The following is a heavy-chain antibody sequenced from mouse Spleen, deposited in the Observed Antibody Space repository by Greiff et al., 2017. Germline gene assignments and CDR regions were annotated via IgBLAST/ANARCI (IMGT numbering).Heavy chain of an antibody. J-gene: IGHJ4*01. CDR1: GFTFSDYG. Sequence: EVHLVESGGGLVKPGGSLKLSCAASGFTFSDYGMHWVRQAPEKGLEWVAYISSGSSTIYYADTVKGRFTISRDNAKNTLFLQMTSLRSEDTAMYYCARITTEYYYAMDYWGQGTSVTVSS. D-gene: IGHD2-4*01. CDR2: ISSGSSTI. CDR3: ARITTEYYYAMDY. V-gene: IGHV5-17*01.